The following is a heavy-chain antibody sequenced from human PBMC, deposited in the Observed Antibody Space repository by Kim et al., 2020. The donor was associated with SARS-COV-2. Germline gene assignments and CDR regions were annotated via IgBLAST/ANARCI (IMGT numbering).Heavy chain of an antibody. V-gene: IGHV4-34*01. Sequence: SETLSLTCAVYGGSFSGYYWSWIRQPPGKGLEWIGEINHSGSTNYNPSLKSRVTISVDTSKNQFSLKLSSVTAADTAVYYCARLPYYGSGSPFDWGQGTLVTVSS. CDR2: INHSGST. CDR3: ARLPYYGSGSPFD. J-gene: IGHJ4*02. D-gene: IGHD3-10*01. CDR1: GGSFSGYY.